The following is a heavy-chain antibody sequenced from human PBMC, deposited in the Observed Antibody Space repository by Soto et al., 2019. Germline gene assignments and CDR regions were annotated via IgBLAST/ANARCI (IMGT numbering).Heavy chain of an antibody. CDR1: GYSFTSYW. Sequence: PGESLKISCKGSGYSFTSYWIGWVRQIPGKGLEWMGIIYPGDSDTRYSPSFQGQVTISADKSISTAYLQWSSLKASDTAVYYCARNFGYSYGYGKGAYYYGMDVWGQGTTVTVSS. CDR2: IYPGDSDT. V-gene: IGHV5-51*01. D-gene: IGHD5-18*01. CDR3: ARNFGYSYGYGKGAYYYGMDV. J-gene: IGHJ6*02.